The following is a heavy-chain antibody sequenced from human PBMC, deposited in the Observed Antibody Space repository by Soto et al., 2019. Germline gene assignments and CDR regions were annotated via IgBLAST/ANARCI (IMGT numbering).Heavy chain of an antibody. CDR2: IYYSGST. CDR1: GGSVSSGSYY. Sequence: PSETLSLTCTVSGGSVSSGSYYWSWIRQPPGKGLEWIGYIYYSGSTNYNPPLKSRVTISVDTSKNQFSLKLSSVTAADTAVYYCARDQERGTHGMDVWGQGTTVTVSS. D-gene: IGHD2-15*01. CDR3: ARDQERGTHGMDV. J-gene: IGHJ6*02. V-gene: IGHV4-61*01.